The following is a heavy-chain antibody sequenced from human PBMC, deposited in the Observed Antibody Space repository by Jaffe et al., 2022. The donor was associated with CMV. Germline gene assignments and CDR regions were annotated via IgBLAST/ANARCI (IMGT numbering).Heavy chain of an antibody. J-gene: IGHJ5*02. CDR1: GGSISSGGYY. D-gene: IGHD2-21*02. Sequence: QVQLQESGPGLVKPSQTLSLTCTVSGGSISSGGYYWSWIRQHPGKGLEWIGYIYYSGSTYYNPSLKSRVTISVDTSKNQFSLKLSSVTAADTAVYYCARIRAYCGGDCPRWFDPWGQGTLVTVSS. CDR3: ARIRAYCGGDCPRWFDP. V-gene: IGHV4-31*03. CDR2: IYYSGST.